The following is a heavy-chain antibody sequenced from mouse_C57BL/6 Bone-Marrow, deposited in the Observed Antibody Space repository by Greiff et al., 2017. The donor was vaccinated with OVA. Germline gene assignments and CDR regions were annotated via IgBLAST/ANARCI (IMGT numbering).Heavy chain of an antibody. CDR2: ISSGGSYT. D-gene: IGHD2-10*02. Sequence: EVMLVESGGDLVKPGGSLKLSCAASGFTFSSYGMSWVRQTPDKRLEWVATISSGGSYTYYPDSVKGRFTISRDNAKNTLYLQMSSLKSEDTAMYYCARRYGTFDYWGQGTTLTVSS. CDR1: GFTFSSYG. J-gene: IGHJ2*01. CDR3: ARRYGTFDY. V-gene: IGHV5-6*02.